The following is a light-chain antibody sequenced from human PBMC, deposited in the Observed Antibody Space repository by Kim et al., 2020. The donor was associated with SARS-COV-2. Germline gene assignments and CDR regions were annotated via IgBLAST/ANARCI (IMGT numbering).Light chain of an antibody. CDR2: DVS. CDR1: SSDVGGYNY. J-gene: IGLJ1*01. CDR3: SSYTSSSTYV. V-gene: IGLV2-14*01. Sequence: QSALTQPASVSGSPGQSITISCTGTSSDVGGYNYVSWYQKHPGKAPKLMIYDVSKRPSGISNRFSGSKSGNTASLTISGIQAEDEADYYCSSYTSSSTYVFGTGTKVTVL.